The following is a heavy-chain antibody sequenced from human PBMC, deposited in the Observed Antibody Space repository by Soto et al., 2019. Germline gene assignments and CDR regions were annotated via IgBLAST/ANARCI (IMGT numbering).Heavy chain of an antibody. Sequence: QVQLMQSGAEVKKPGASVKVSCKASGDTFTDYYIHWVRQAPGQGLEGMGTVNPSGGHTTYAQHFLGRVTMTRDTATSTLYMELTSLTSDDTAIYYCARGGHVVVVTAALGYWGQGTLGSVSS. D-gene: IGHD2-21*02. CDR3: ARGGHVVVVTAALGY. J-gene: IGHJ4*02. V-gene: IGHV1-46*01. CDR2: VNPSGGHT. CDR1: GDTFTDYY.